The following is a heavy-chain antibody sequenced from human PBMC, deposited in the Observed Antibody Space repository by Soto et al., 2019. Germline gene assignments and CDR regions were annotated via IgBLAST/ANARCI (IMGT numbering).Heavy chain of an antibody. Sequence: QVQLVQSGAEVKKPGASMRISCKASGYSFTDFYMYWVRQAPGQGPEWMGMINPNSGSTTYAPKFQGRVTMTRDRSATTVYRELRRLGSEDTAVYYCAREDHFVADYWGQGTLVIVSS. J-gene: IGHJ4*02. CDR3: AREDHFVADY. CDR2: INPNSGST. D-gene: IGHD6-6*01. CDR1: GYSFTDFY. V-gene: IGHV1-46*01.